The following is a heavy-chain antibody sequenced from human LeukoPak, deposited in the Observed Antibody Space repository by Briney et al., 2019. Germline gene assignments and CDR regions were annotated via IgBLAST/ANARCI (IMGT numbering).Heavy chain of an antibody. Sequence: PGGSLRLSCAASGFTFSSYEMNWVRQAPGRGLEWVSYISSSGNTIYYADSVKGRFTISRENAKTSLYLQMNRLRAEDTAVYYCARDPDSSSWTFDYWGQGTLVTVSS. D-gene: IGHD6-13*01. V-gene: IGHV3-48*03. CDR3: ARDPDSSSWTFDY. J-gene: IGHJ4*02. CDR2: ISSSGNTI. CDR1: GFTFSSYE.